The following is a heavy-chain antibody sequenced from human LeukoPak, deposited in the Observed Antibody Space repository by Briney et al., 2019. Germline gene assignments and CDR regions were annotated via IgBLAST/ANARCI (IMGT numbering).Heavy chain of an antibody. CDR1: GYTFTGYY. D-gene: IGHD2-2*01. CDR3: ARGSPHIVVVPAAMNY. V-gene: IGHV1-2*02. CDR2: INPNSGGT. J-gene: IGHJ4*02. Sequence: ASVKVSCKASGYTFTGYYMHWVRQAPGQGLEWMGWINPNSGGTNYAQKFQGRVTMTRDTSISTAYMELSRLRSDDTAVYYCARGSPHIVVVPAAMNYWGQGTLVTVSS.